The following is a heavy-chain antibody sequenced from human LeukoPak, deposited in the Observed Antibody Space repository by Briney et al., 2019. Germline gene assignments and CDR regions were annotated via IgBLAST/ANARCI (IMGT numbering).Heavy chain of an antibody. D-gene: IGHD2-15*01. J-gene: IGHJ5*02. V-gene: IGHV1-3*01. CDR1: GYTFTDHA. Sequence: ASVKVSCKASGYTFTDHAVHWVRQAPGQSLEWLGWINSVNGDTRYLQKLQGRVTITRDTSASTAYIELTSLTSEDTAIYYCARDARRCSGDVCHFGWFDPWGQGTLVTVSS. CDR3: ARDARRCSGDVCHFGWFDP. CDR2: INSVNGDT.